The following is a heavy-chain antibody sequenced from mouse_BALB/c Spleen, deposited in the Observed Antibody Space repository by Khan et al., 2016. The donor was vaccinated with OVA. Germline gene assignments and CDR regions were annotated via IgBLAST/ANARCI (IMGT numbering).Heavy chain of an antibody. CDR2: IDPYDSET. Sequence: QVQPKQSGAELVRPGASVKLSCEASGYTFTSYWMNWVKQSPEQGLEWIGRIDPYDSETHYNQNFKDKAILTVDKSSSTAYMQLSSLTSEDSAVYYCARNPFAYWGQGTLVTVSA. V-gene: IGHV1-52*01. CDR1: GYTFTSYW. CDR3: ARNPFAY. J-gene: IGHJ3*01.